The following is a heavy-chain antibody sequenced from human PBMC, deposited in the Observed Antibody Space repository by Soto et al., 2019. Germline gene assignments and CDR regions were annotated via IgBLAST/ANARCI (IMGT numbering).Heavy chain of an antibody. CDR3: ARSLLQGDV. CDR2: INPNGGST. Sequence: QVQLVQSGAEVKKPGASVKISCKASGYTFIHYYIHWVRQAPGQGLEWMAIINPNGGSTNYAQKFQGRVTVTSDTSTTTVSMELNSLESDDTAVYFGARSLLQGDVGGQGTLGTVSS. CDR1: GYTFIHYY. D-gene: IGHD2-21*01. J-gene: IGHJ4*02. V-gene: IGHV1-46*01.